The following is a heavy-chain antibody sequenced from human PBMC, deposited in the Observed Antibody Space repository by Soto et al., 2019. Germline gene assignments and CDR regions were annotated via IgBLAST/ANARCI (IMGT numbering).Heavy chain of an antibody. D-gene: IGHD3-22*01. CDR2: IYYSGST. CDR3: ARYDSSGYADY. Sequence: SETLSVTCTVSGGSISSGGYYWSWIRQHPGKGLEWIGYIYYSGSTYYNPSLKSRVTISVDTSKNQFSLKLSSVTAADTAVYYCARYDSSGYADYWGQGTLVTVSS. V-gene: IGHV4-31*03. J-gene: IGHJ4*02. CDR1: GGSISSGGYY.